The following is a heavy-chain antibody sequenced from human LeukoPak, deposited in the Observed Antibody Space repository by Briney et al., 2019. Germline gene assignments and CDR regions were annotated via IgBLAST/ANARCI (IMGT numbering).Heavy chain of an antibody. V-gene: IGHV2-5*01. Sequence: ESGPTLVKPTQTLTLTCTLSGFSLSATGVCVGWIRQPPGKALEWLGFVYWNDDKRYGPSLKTRLTLTKDTSKNQVVLTMTNMDPADTATYYCAPRSSATSFDIWGQGTMVTVSS. CDR2: VYWNDDK. D-gene: IGHD3-10*01. J-gene: IGHJ3*02. CDR3: APRSSATSFDI. CDR1: GFSLSATGVC.